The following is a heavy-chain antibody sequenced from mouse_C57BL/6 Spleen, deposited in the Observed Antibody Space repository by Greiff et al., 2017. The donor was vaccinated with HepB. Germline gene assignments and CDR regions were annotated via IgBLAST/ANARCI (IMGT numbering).Heavy chain of an antibody. CDR2: IWWDDDT. Sequence: QVTLKVSGPGILQPSQTLSLTCSFSGFSLSTFGMGVGWIRQPSGKGLEWLAHIWWDDDTYYNPALKSRLTISKDTSKNQVFLKIANVDTADTATYYCARMYYCGSSHLWYFDVWGTGTTVTVAS. D-gene: IGHD1-1*01. J-gene: IGHJ1*03. CDR1: GFSLSTFGMG. CDR3: ARMYYCGSSHLWYFDV. V-gene: IGHV8-8*01.